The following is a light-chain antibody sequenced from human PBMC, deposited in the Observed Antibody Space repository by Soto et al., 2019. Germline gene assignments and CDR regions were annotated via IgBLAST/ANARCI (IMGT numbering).Light chain of an antibody. CDR3: QQYHTTPFT. CDR1: QSLLYSSNHKNY. CDR2: WAS. J-gene: IGKJ3*01. Sequence: DLVMTPSPDSLAVSLGERATINCXSSQSLLYSSNHKNYLAWYQQKPGQPPKLLIYWASTRESGVPDRFSGSGSGTDFTLTINGLQAEDVAVYFCQQYHTTPFTFGPGTKVDIK. V-gene: IGKV4-1*01.